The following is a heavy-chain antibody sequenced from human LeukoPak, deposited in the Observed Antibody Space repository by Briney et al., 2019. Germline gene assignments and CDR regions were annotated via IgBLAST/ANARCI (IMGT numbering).Heavy chain of an antibody. J-gene: IGHJ3*02. CDR3: ARDSEYSSGWYHALDI. V-gene: IGHV3-33*01. Sequence: GGSLRLSCAASGFTFSSYGMHWVRQAPGKGLEWVAVIWYDGSNKYYADSVKGRFTISRDNSKNTLYLQMNSLRAEDTAVYYCARDSEYSSGWYHALDIWGQGTMVAVCS. CDR1: GFTFSSYG. CDR2: IWYDGSNK. D-gene: IGHD6-19*01.